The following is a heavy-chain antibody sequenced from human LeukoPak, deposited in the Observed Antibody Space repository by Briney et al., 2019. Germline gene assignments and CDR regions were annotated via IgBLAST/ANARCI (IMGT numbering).Heavy chain of an antibody. CDR2: ISYDGSNK. J-gene: IGHJ4*02. V-gene: IGHV3-30*18. Sequence: GRSLRLSCAASGFTFSSYGMHWVRQAPGKGLEWVAVISYDGSNKYYADSVKGRFTISRDNSKNTLYLQMNSLRAEDTAVYYCAKDLALRFGELLTPPDYWGQGTLVTVSS. CDR1: GFTFSSYG. CDR3: AKDLALRFGELLTPPDY. D-gene: IGHD3-10*01.